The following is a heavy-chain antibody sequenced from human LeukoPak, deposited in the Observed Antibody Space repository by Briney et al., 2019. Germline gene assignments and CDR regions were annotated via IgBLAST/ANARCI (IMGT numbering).Heavy chain of an antibody. CDR1: GFTFSDYW. J-gene: IGHJ4*02. CDR3: ASLVISSQYIHFDY. V-gene: IGHV3-7*01. CDR2: IKQDESEK. Sequence: PGGSLRLSCAASGFTFSDYWMTWVRQAPGKGPEWVANIKQDESEKSYVDSVKGRFTISRDNAKNSLYLQMNSLRAEDTAVYYCASLVISSQYIHFDYWGQGSLVTVSS. D-gene: IGHD3-3*02.